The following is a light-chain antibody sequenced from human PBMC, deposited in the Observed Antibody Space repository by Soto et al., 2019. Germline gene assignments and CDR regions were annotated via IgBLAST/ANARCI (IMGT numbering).Light chain of an antibody. CDR2: NNN. CDR1: SSNIGAGYD. V-gene: IGLV1-40*01. J-gene: IGLJ2*01. CDR3: QSYDSSLSVSV. Sequence: QPVLTQPPSVSGAPGQRVTISCTGSSSNIGAGYDVHWYQQPPGTVPKLLIYNNNNRPSGVPDRFSGSKSGTSASLAITGLQAEDEADYYCQSYDSSLSVSVFGGGTKVTVL.